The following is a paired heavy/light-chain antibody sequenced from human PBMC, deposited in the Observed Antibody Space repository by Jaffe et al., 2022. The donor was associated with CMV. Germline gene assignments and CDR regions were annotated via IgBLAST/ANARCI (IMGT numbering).Heavy chain of an antibody. CDR2: ITSGYYI. Sequence: EVQLVESGGGLVKPGGSLRLSCAASGFTFSSYTMNWVRQPPGKGLEWVSSITSGYYIYYADSVKGRFTISRDNAKNSLYLQMNSLRAEDTAVYYCARGGDIVVVPAAPTCDPWGHGTLVTVSS. CDR3: ARGGDIVVVPAAPTCDP. V-gene: IGHV3-21*01. D-gene: IGHD2-2*01. J-gene: IGHJ5*02. CDR1: GFTFSSYT.
Light chain of an antibody. V-gene: IGLV1-51*02. Sequence: QSVLTQPPSVSAAPGQKVTISCSGSSSNIGNNYVSWYQQLPGTAPKLLIYENNKRPSGIPDRFSGSKSGTSATLGITGLQTGDEADYYCGTWDSSLSAGGVFGGGTKLTVL. CDR2: ENN. CDR1: SSNIGNNY. J-gene: IGLJ3*02. CDR3: GTWDSSLSAGGV.